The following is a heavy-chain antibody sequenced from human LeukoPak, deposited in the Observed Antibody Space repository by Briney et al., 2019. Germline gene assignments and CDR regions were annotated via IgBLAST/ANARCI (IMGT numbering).Heavy chain of an antibody. CDR2: IIPIFGTA. D-gene: IGHD4-11*01. CDR3: ARGTMTTVTTCWFDP. J-gene: IGHJ5*02. V-gene: IGHV1-69*13. CDR1: GGTFSSYA. Sequence: GASVKVSCKASGGTFSSYAISWVRQAPGQGLEWMGGIIPIFGTANYAQKFQGRVTITADESTSTAYMELSSLRSEDTAVYYCARGTMTTVTTCWFDPWGQGTLVTVSS.